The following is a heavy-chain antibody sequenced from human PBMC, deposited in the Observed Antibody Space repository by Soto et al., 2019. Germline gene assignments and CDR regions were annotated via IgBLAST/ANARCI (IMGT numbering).Heavy chain of an antibody. CDR1: GFTFSSYW. Sequence: EVQLVESGGALVQPGGSLRLSCAVSGFTFSSYWMSWVRQAPGKGLEWVANIKQDSSERYYVDSVKGRITISRDNAKDSLYLQMHSLRAEDTAVYYCARGIGVDVWGQGTTVTVSS. CDR2: IKQDSSER. V-gene: IGHV3-7*03. D-gene: IGHD3-16*02. J-gene: IGHJ6*02. CDR3: ARGIGVDV.